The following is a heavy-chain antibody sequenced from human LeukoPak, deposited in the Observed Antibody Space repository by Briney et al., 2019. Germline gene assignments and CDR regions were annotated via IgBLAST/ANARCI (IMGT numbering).Heavy chain of an antibody. CDR1: GGSISSSSYY. J-gene: IGHJ4*02. Sequence: SETLSLTCTVSGGSISSSSYYWGWIRQPPGKGLEWIGSIYYSGSTYYNPSLKSRVTISVDTSKNQFSLKLSSVTAADTAVYYCASLTAYYYGSGSYYNDYWGQGTLVTVSS. CDR2: IYYSGST. V-gene: IGHV4-39*01. D-gene: IGHD3-10*01. CDR3: ASLTAYYYGSGSYYNDY.